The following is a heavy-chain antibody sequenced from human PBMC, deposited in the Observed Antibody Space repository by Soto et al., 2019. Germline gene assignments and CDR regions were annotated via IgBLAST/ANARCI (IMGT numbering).Heavy chain of an antibody. V-gene: IGHV4-39*01. CDR1: GGSISSSSYY. J-gene: IGHJ6*02. CDR2: IYYSGST. CDR3: ASLFYCSSTSCYYYYGMDV. Sequence: SETLSLTCTGSGGSISSSSYYWGWIRQPPGKGLEWIGSIYYSGSTYYNPSLKSRVTISVDTSKNQFSLKLSSVTAADTAVYYCASLFYCSSTSCYYYYGMDVWGQGTTVT. D-gene: IGHD2-2*01.